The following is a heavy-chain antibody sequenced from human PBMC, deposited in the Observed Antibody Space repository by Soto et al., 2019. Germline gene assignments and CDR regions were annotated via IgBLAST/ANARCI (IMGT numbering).Heavy chain of an antibody. J-gene: IGHJ4*02. D-gene: IGHD3-22*01. CDR1: GGSFSGYY. V-gene: IGHV4-34*01. CDR3: ARALTMIVVAPGY. Sequence: PSETLSLTCAVYGGSFSGYYWSWIRQPPGKGLEWIGEINHSGSTNYNPSLKSRVTISVDTSKNQFSLKLSSVTATDTAVYYCARALTMIVVAPGYWGQGTLVTVSS. CDR2: INHSGST.